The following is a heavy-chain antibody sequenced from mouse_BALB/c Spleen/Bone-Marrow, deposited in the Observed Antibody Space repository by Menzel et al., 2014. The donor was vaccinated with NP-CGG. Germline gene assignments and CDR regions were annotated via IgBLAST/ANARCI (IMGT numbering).Heavy chain of an antibody. Sequence: EVHLVKSGGGLVQPGGSLKLSCAASGFTFSSYGMSWVRQTPDKRLELVATINSNGDSTYYPDSVKGRFTISRDNAKNTLYLQMSSLKSEDTAMYYCARGLGFFDYWGQGTTLTVSS. CDR3: ARGLGFFDY. J-gene: IGHJ2*01. CDR1: GFTFSSYG. V-gene: IGHV5-6-3*01. CDR2: INSNGDST. D-gene: IGHD4-1*01.